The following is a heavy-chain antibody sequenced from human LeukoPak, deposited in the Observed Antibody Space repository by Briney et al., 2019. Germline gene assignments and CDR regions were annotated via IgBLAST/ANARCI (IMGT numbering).Heavy chain of an antibody. D-gene: IGHD2-15*01. J-gene: IGHJ5*02. CDR2: INHSGST. V-gene: IGHV4-34*01. CDR1: GGSFSGYY. Sequence: ETLSLTCAVFGGSFSGYYWSWIRPPPGKGLEWIGEINHSGSTNYNPSLKSRVTISVDTSKNQFSLKLSSVTAADTAVYYCARGLGGGILWWFDPWGQGTLVTVSS. CDR3: ARGLGGGILWWFDP.